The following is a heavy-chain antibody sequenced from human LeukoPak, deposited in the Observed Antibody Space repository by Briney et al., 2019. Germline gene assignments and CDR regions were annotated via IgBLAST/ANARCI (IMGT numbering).Heavy chain of an antibody. V-gene: IGHV3-48*03. D-gene: IGHD3-16*01. J-gene: IGHJ4*02. CDR1: GFTFPNYE. CDR2: ISSSGNTI. CDR3: ARGFGPTY. Sequence: PGGSLRLSCAASGFTFPNYEMHWVRQAPGKGLEWVSYISSSGNTIYYADSVKGRFTTSRDNAKNSLYLQINSLRVEDTAVYYCARGFGPTYWGQGTLVTVSS.